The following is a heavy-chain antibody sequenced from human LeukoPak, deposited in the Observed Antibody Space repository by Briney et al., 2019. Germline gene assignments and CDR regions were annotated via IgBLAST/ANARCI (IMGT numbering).Heavy chain of an antibody. Sequence: PSETLSLTCTVSGGSISSYYWSWIRQPPGKGLEWIGYIYYSGSTNYNPSLKSRVTISVDTSKNQFSLKLSSVTAADTAVYYCARETYYYDSSGKRPLDYWGQGTLVTVSS. V-gene: IGHV4-59*12. J-gene: IGHJ4*02. D-gene: IGHD3-22*01. CDR2: IYYSGST. CDR1: GGSISSYY. CDR3: ARETYYYDSSGKRPLDY.